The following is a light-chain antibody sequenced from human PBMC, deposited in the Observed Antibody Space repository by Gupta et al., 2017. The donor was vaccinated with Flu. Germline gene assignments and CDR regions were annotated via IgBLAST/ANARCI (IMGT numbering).Light chain of an antibody. J-gene: IGLJ1*01. CDR1: SSDVGRSNS. CDR3: SSYTSTNTFYV. Sequence: QSALTQPASVSGSPGQSITISCTGTSSDVGRSNSVSWYQQHPGKAPKLIIYDVTNRPSGVSSRFSGSKSGNTASLTISGLEAEDESDYFCSSYTSTNTFYVFGTGTKATVL. V-gene: IGLV2-14*03. CDR2: DVT.